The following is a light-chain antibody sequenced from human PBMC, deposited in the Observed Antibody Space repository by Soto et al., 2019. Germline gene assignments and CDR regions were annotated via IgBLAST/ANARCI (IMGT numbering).Light chain of an antibody. CDR3: QQYHNWPPIT. J-gene: IGKJ5*01. CDR1: QSLNSR. V-gene: IGKV1-5*01. CDR2: DAS. Sequence: DIQLNQSPSTLSASVGDRVTLTCRAAQSLNSRLAWYQHRPGKAPRLLIYDASTLESGVPSRFSGSGSGTEFTLTISSLQSEDFAVYYCQQYHNWPPITFGQGTRLEIK.